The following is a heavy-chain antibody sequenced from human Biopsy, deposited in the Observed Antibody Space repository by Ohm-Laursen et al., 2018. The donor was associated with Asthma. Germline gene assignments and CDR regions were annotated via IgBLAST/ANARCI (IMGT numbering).Heavy chain of an antibody. D-gene: IGHD6-19*01. J-gene: IGHJ4*02. CDR1: GFTFSSYG. Sequence: SLRLSCAASGFTFSSYGMHWVRQAPGKGLEWVAVIWYDGSNKYYADSVKGRFTISRDNSKNTLYLQMNSLRAEDTAVYHCARESSVAGSSDFDYWGQGTLVTVSS. V-gene: IGHV3-33*01. CDR2: IWYDGSNK. CDR3: ARESSVAGSSDFDY.